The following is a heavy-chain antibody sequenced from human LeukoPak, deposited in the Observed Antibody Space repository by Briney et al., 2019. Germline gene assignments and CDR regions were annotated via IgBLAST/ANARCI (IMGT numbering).Heavy chain of an antibody. CDR1: GFTFSRYW. V-gene: IGHV3-74*01. Sequence: GGSLRLSCAASGFTFSRYWMRWARQPPGEGLVWVSHINSDGSSTSYADSVKGRFTISRDNAKNTLYLQMNSLRAEDTAVYYCASETYYYGSGSYYKGQIWGQGTLVTVSS. J-gene: IGHJ4*02. CDR2: INSDGSST. CDR3: ASETYYYGSGSYYKGQI. D-gene: IGHD3-10*01.